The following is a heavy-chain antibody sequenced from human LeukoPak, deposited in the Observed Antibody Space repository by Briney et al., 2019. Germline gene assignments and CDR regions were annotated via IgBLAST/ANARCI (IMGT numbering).Heavy chain of an antibody. V-gene: IGHV4-59*01. Sequence: MTSETLSLTCTVSGGSISSYYWSWIRQPPGKGLEWIGYIYYSGSTNYNPSLKSRVTISVDTSKNQFSLKLSSVTAADTAVYYCARHTWSHYDILTGRRTFDYWGQGTLVTVSS. J-gene: IGHJ4*02. CDR3: ARHTWSHYDILTGRRTFDY. CDR2: IYYSGST. D-gene: IGHD3-9*01. CDR1: GGSISSYY.